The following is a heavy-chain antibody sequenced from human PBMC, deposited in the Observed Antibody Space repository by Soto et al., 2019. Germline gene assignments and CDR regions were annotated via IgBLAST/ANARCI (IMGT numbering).Heavy chain of an antibody. D-gene: IGHD2-8*01. Sequence: GGSLRLSCAASGFTFSDYYMSGIRQAPGKGLEWVSYISSSGSTIYYADSVKGRFTISRDNAKNSLYLQMNSLRAEDTAVYYCPRNIVLMVYAILGRGNGWFDPWGQGTLVTVSS. CDR1: GFTFSDYY. V-gene: IGHV3-11*01. CDR2: ISSSGSTI. CDR3: PRNIVLMVYAILGRGNGWFDP. J-gene: IGHJ5*02.